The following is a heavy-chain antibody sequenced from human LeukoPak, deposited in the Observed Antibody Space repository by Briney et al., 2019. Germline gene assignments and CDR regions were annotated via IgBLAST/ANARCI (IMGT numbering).Heavy chain of an antibody. CDR1: GFTVSSNY. CDR3: ASRLQYSGYDYGAFDI. J-gene: IGHJ3*02. CDR2: IYSGGST. V-gene: IGHV3-66*01. D-gene: IGHD5-12*01. Sequence: GGSLRLSCAASGFTVSSNYMSWVRQAPGKGLEWVSVIYSGGSTYYAESVKGRFTISRDNSKNTLYLQMNSLRGEDTAVYYCASRLQYSGYDYGAFDIWGQGTMVSVSS.